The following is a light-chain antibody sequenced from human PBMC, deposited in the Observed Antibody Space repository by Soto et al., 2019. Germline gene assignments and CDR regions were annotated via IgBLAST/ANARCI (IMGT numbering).Light chain of an antibody. CDR1: KLGDKY. Sequence: SYELTQPPSMSVSPGQTATIACSGDKLGDKYVCWYQQKSGESPILVIYQDTKRPSGIPERFSGSNSGSTATLTISWTQSIDEADYYCQAWDGGTVVFGGGTKLTVL. CDR3: QAWDGGTVV. V-gene: IGLV3-1*01. CDR2: QDT. J-gene: IGLJ2*01.